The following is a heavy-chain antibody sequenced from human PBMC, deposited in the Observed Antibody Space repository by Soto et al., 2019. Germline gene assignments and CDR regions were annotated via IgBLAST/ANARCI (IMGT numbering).Heavy chain of an antibody. CDR3: ARHGYYDAFDY. J-gene: IGHJ4*02. Sequence: QVQLQESGPGLVKPSETLSLTCTVSGGSISSYYWSWIRQPPGKGLEWIGYIYYSGSTNYNPSLKSRVTISVDTSKNQFSLKLSSVTAADTAVYYCARHGYYDAFDYWGQGTLVTVSS. CDR2: IYYSGST. D-gene: IGHD3-3*01. CDR1: GGSISSYY. V-gene: IGHV4-59*08.